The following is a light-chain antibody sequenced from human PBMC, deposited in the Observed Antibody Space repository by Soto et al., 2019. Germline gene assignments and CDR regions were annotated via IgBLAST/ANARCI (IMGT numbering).Light chain of an antibody. V-gene: IGLV2-8*01. Sequence: QSALTQPASVSGSPGQSITISCTGTSSDVGGYNSVSWYQQHPGKAPKVMIYDVSKRPSGVPDRFSGSKSGNTASLTVSGLQDEDEADYYCSSYAGSSNVFGTGTKVTVL. CDR2: DVS. CDR3: SSYAGSSNV. CDR1: SSDVGGYNS. J-gene: IGLJ1*01.